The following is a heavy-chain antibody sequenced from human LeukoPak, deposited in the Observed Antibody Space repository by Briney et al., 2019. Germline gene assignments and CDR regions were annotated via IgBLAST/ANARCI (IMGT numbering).Heavy chain of an antibody. D-gene: IGHD5-18*01. CDR3: ARNGYSYGMRYHYFDY. CDR1: GGTFSSYA. Sequence: ASVKVSCKASGGTFSSYAISWVRQAPGQGLEWMGGIIPIFGTANYAQKFQGRVTITADKSTSTAYMELSSLRSEDTAVYYCARNGYSYGMRYHYFDYWGQGTLVTVSS. CDR2: IIPIFGTA. V-gene: IGHV1-69*06. J-gene: IGHJ4*02.